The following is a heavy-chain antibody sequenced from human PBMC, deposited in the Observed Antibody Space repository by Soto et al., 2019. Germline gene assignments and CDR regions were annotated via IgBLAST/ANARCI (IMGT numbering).Heavy chain of an antibody. CDR1: GFTFSSFA. J-gene: IGHJ4*02. V-gene: IGHV3-23*01. Sequence: EVQLLESGGDLVQPRGSLRLSCAASGFTFSSFALSWVRQAPGKGLEWVSAISGSGDGTDYADSVKGRFTISRDNSKNTMYLQMNSLRAEDTAVYYCAGPGYSSQDYWGQGALVTVSS. D-gene: IGHD5-18*01. CDR2: ISGSGDGT. CDR3: AGPGYSSQDY.